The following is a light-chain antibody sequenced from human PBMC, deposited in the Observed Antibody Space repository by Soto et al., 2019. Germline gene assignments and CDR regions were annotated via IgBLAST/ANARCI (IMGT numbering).Light chain of an antibody. J-gene: IGKJ2*01. CDR3: QQCNNWPYT. CDR1: QSVSRN. V-gene: IGKV3-15*01. CDR2: AAA. Sequence: EIVMTQSPATLSVSPGERATLSCRASQSVSRNLAWYQQKPGQAPRLLIYAAATRATGIPARFSGSGSGTEFTLTISSLQSEDCAVYYCQQCNNWPYTFGRGTKLEIK.